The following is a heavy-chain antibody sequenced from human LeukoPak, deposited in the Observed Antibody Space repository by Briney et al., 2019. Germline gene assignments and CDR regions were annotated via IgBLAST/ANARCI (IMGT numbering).Heavy chain of an antibody. J-gene: IGHJ3*02. CDR1: GYTFTAYY. Sequence: ASVKVSCKASGYTFTAYYMHWFRQAPGQGVEWMGWINPDNGDIDSAQRFQGRVTLTRETPISTAYMELNRLTSDDTAVYYCARGPSTAAFDIWGQGTMVTVSS. D-gene: IGHD6-13*01. V-gene: IGHV1-2*02. CDR3: ARGPSTAAFDI. CDR2: INPDNGDI.